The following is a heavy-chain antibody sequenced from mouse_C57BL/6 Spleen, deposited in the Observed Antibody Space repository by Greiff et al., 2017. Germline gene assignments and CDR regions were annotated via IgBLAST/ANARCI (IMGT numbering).Heavy chain of an antibody. CDR3: ASRDSSGYRRYFDY. J-gene: IGHJ2*01. V-gene: IGHV3-6*01. D-gene: IGHD3-2*02. CDR2: ISYDGSN. Sequence: ESGPGLVKPSQSLSLTCSVTGYSITSGYYWNWIRQFPGNQLEWMGYISYDGSNNYNPSLKNRISITRDTSKNQFFLKFNSVTTEDTATYYCASRDSSGYRRYFDYWGQGTTLTVSS. CDR1: GYSITSGYY.